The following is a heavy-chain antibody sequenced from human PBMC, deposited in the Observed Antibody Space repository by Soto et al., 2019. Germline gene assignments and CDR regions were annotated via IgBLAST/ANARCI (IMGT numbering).Heavy chain of an antibody. CDR1: GFTFSSYW. V-gene: IGHV3-7*03. D-gene: IGHD3-3*01. CDR2: IKQDGSEK. CDR3: ARGSQKLRFLEWFQYYYYYGMDV. J-gene: IGHJ6*02. Sequence: EVQLVESGGGLVQPGGSLRLSCAASGFTFSSYWMSWVRQAPGKGLEWVANIKQDGSEKYYVDSVKGRFTISRDNAKNSLYLKMNSLRAEDTAVYYCARGSQKLRFLEWFQYYYYYGMDVWGQGTTVTVSS.